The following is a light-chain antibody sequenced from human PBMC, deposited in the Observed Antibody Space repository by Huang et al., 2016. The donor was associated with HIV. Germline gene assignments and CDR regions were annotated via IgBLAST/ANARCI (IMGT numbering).Light chain of an antibody. CDR3: QQLHNYPLT. CDR1: QGISSY. CDR2: AAS. V-gene: IGKV1-9*01. J-gene: IGKJ4*01. Sequence: IQLTQSPSSLSASVGDRVTITCRASQGISSYLAWYQQKSGKAPKRLIYAASTLQSGVPSRFSGSGSGTDFTLTISSLQPEDFATYYCQQLHNYPLTFGGGTKVEVK.